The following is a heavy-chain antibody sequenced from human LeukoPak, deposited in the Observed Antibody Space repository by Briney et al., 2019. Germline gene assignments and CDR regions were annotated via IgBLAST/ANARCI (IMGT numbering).Heavy chain of an antibody. Sequence: SETLSLTCTVSGGSISSGDYYWRWVRQPPGKGLEWVGYIYYSGSTYYNPSLKSRVTISVDTSKNQFSLKLSSVTAADTAVYYCARVVAGLSTYFDYWGQGTLVTVSS. J-gene: IGHJ4*02. CDR2: IYYSGST. V-gene: IGHV4-30-4*08. D-gene: IGHD6-19*01. CDR1: GGSISSGDYY. CDR3: ARVVAGLSTYFDY.